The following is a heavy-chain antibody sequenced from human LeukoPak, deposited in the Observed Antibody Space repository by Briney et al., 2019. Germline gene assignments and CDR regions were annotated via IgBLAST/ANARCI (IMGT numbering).Heavy chain of an antibody. CDR2: IIPIFGTA. J-gene: IGHJ4*02. D-gene: IGHD3-22*01. CDR3: ARAYYYDSSGYYPVYFDY. V-gene: IGHV1-69*01. CDR1: GGTISSYA. Sequence: ASVKVSCKASGGTISSYAISWVRQAPGQGLEWMGGIIPIFGTANYAQKFQGRVTITADESTSTAYMELSSLRSEDTAVYYCARAYYYDSSGYYPVYFDYWGQGTLVTVSS.